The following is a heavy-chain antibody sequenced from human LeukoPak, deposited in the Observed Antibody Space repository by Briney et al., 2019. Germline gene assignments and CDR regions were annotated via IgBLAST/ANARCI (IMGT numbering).Heavy chain of an antibody. CDR3: AREGGNDYDVDV. CDR1: GFTFSSYA. J-gene: IGHJ6*02. Sequence: GGSLRLSCAASGFTFSSYAMSWVRQAPGKGLEWVSFISSRSSYIYYADSVKGRFTISRDNAKNSLYLQMNSLRAEDAAVYYCAREGGNDYDVDVWGQGTTVTVSS. V-gene: IGHV3-21*01. D-gene: IGHD4-23*01. CDR2: ISSRSSYI.